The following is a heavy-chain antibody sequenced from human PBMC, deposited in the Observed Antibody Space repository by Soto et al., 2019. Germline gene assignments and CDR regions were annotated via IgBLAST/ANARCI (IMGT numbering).Heavy chain of an antibody. J-gene: IGHJ4*02. CDR3: ARDPNYYVSRLYYFDY. CDR1: GYTFTSYY. V-gene: IGHV1-46*01. CDR2: INPSGGST. Sequence: ASVKVSCKASGYTFTSYYMHWVRQAPGQGLEWMGIINPSGGSTSYAQKFQGRVTMTRDTSTSTVYMELSSLRSEDTAVYYCARDPNYYVSRLYYFDYWGQGTLVTAPQ. D-gene: IGHD3-22*01.